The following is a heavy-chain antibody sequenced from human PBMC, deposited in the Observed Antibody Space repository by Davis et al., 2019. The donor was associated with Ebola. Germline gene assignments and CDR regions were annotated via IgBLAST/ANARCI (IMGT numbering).Heavy chain of an antibody. V-gene: IGHV1-2*06. CDR2: INPKSGGT. Sequence: AASVKVSCKASEYTFTNYYMHWVRQAPGQGLEWMGRINPKSGGTNYAQKFQGRVTMARDTSIRTAYMELSRLRSDDTAIYYCVVSGLDFDFWGQGTLVTVSS. J-gene: IGHJ4*02. CDR1: EYTFTNYY. D-gene: IGHD6-19*01. CDR3: VVSGLDFDF.